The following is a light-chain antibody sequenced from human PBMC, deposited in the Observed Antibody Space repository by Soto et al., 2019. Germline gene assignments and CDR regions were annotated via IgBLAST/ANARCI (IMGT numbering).Light chain of an antibody. J-gene: IGKJ5*01. V-gene: IGKV3-15*01. CDR3: QQYNNWPPIT. CDR1: QSVSSN. Sequence: ETVMTQSPATLSLSPGERATLSCRASQSVSSNLAWYQQKPGQAPRLLIYGASTRATGVPDRFSGSGSGTEFTLTISSLQSEDFAVYYCQQYNNWPPITFGQGTRLEIK. CDR2: GAS.